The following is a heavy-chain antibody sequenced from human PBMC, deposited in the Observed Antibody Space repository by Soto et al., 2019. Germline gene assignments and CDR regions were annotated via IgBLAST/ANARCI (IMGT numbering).Heavy chain of an antibody. D-gene: IGHD6-13*01. J-gene: IGHJ6*01. CDR2: MNPNSGNT. CDR1: GYAFTSYD. V-gene: IGHV1-8*01. CDR3: ARGVVEAAAGTYYYYGMEV. Sequence: ASVKVSCKASGYAFTSYDINWVRQATGQGLEWMGWMNPNSGNTGYAQKFQGRVTMTRNTSISTAYMELSSLRSEDTAVYYCARGVVEAAAGTYYYYGMEVWGQGTTVIVSS.